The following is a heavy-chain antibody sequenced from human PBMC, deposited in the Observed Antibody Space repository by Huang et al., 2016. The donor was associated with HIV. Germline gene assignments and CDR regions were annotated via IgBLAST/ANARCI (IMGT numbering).Heavy chain of an antibody. CDR3: AKDALAVVTSYYVDY. J-gene: IGHJ4*02. V-gene: IGHV3-30*18. Sequence: QVQLLESGGGGVQPGRSLRVSCAASGFTFRNHAIHWVRQAPGKGLEWVAYTSDDGSDKYYADSVKGRFTISRDNSKNTVYLQMNSLRTADTAVYYCAKDALAVVTSYYVDYWGQGTLVTVSS. CDR2: TSDDGSDK. CDR1: GFTFRNHA. D-gene: IGHD2-15*01.